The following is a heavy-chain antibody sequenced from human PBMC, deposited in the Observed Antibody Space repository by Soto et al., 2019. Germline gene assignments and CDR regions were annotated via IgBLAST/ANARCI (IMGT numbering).Heavy chain of an antibody. V-gene: IGHV4-39*01. Sequence: SETLSLTCSVSDDSISSSTYYWGWIRQPPGKGLEWLGYIFYTGSTYKNPSLKSRVTISADSSKNQFSVNLTSVTATDTAVYYCARRPSSGYAYYFDYWGQGILLTVSS. CDR2: IFYTGST. CDR3: ARRPSSGYAYYFDY. CDR1: DDSISSSTYY. D-gene: IGHD3-22*01. J-gene: IGHJ4*02.